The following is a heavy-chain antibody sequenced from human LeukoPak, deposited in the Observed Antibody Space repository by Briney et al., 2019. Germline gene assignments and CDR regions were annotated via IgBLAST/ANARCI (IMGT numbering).Heavy chain of an antibody. Sequence: PGGSLRLSCAASGFTFSSYAISWVRQAPGQGLEWLGGIIPIFGTANYAQKFQGRVTITADESTSTAYMELSSLRSEDTAVYYCATVSPYYYDSSGYLEHDYWGQGTLVTVSS. CDR3: ATVSPYYYDSSGYLEHDY. CDR2: IIPIFGTA. V-gene: IGHV1-69*01. D-gene: IGHD3-22*01. CDR1: GFTFSSYA. J-gene: IGHJ4*02.